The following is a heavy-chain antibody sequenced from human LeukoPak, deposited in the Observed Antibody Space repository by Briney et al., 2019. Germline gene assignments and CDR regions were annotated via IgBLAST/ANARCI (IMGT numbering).Heavy chain of an antibody. D-gene: IGHD3-3*01. CDR2: MNPNSGNT. CDR1: GYTFTSYD. Sequence: ASVKVSCKASGYTFTSYDINWVRQATGQGLEWMGWMNPNSGNTGYAQKFQGRVTITADKSTSTAYMELSSLRSEDTAVYYCARGALGVGHAFDIWGQGTMVTVSS. CDR3: ARGALGVGHAFDI. V-gene: IGHV1-8*03. J-gene: IGHJ3*02.